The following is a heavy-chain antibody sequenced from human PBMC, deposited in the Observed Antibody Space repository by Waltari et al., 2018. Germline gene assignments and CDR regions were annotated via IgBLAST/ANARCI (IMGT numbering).Heavy chain of an antibody. D-gene: IGHD2-21*02. J-gene: IGHJ4*02. CDR3: ATEVGTIEAGFDY. CDR2: VEPEDSET. Sequence: EVQLVQSGAEVKKPGATVKISCKVSGYTFTDYYMHWVQQDPGKGLEWMGLVEPEDSETIYAEKFQVRVTITADTSTDTAYMELSSLRSEDTAVYYCATEVGTIEAGFDYWGQGTLVIVSS. CDR1: GYTFTDYY. V-gene: IGHV1-69-2*01.